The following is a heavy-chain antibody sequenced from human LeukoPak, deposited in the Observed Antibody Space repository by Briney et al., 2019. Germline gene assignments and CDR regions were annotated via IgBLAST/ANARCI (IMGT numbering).Heavy chain of an antibody. CDR3: ARDPPHGMDV. Sequence: GESLRLSCAASGFTFANYNFNRVRQAPGKGLEWVSYISSTSSTIYYADSMKGRFTISRDNAKNSLYLQMNSLRAEDTAVYYCARDPPHGMDVWGQGTTVTVSS. V-gene: IGHV3-48*01. J-gene: IGHJ6*02. CDR1: GFTFANYN. CDR2: ISSTSSTI.